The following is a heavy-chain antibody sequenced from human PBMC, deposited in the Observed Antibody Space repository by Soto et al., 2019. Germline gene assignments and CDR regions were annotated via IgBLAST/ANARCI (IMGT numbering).Heavy chain of an antibody. J-gene: IGHJ5*01. CDR1: GFTFSDYA. V-gene: IGHV3-23*01. Sequence: EVQLLESGGGLVQPGGSLRLSCAASGFTFSDYAMTWVRQAPGKGLDWVSSIGGGGTDRYYADSVKGRFTISRDNAKNTLFLQMSSLRGDDTAVYYCAKDAVPYDGKGYWFDSWGQGTLVTVSS. CDR2: IGGGGTDR. D-gene: IGHD3-16*01. CDR3: AKDAVPYDGKGYWFDS.